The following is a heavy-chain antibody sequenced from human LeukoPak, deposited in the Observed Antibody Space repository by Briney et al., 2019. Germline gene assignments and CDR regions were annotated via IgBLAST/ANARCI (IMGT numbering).Heavy chain of an antibody. Sequence: SETLSLTCTVSGGSVSSSDYYWTWIRQSPGKALEWIGCIYYIGTTNYNPSLKSRVTISANTSKNQISLKLTSVNSADTAIYYCAREFGHWGQGTLVTVSS. V-gene: IGHV4-61*08. CDR2: IYYIGTT. CDR3: AREFGH. J-gene: IGHJ4*02. D-gene: IGHD3-10*01. CDR1: GGSVSSSDYY.